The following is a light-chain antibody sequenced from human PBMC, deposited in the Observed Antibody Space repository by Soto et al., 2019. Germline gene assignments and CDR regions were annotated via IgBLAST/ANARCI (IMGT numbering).Light chain of an antibody. V-gene: IGLV2-14*01. J-gene: IGLJ1*01. CDR1: SSDVGVYTH. Sequence: QSALTQPASVSGSPGQSITISCTGTSSDVGVYTHVAWYQQHPGKAPKLMIYEVSNRPSGVSNRFSGSKSGNTASLTISGLQAEDEADYYCISYTGSSTSYVFGTGTKLTVL. CDR2: EVS. CDR3: ISYTGSSTSYV.